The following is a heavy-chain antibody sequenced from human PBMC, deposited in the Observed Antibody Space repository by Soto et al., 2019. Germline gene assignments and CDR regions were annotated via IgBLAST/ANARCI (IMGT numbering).Heavy chain of an antibody. J-gene: IGHJ5*02. CDR3: SKSGSSGLYGWFDP. D-gene: IGHD6-19*01. V-gene: IGHV2-5*01. CDR1: GFSLRTSGVG. Sequence: SGPTLVNPTQTLTLTCIFSGFSLRTSGVGVGGIRQPPGKALEWLGFIYWNDDKRYSPSQKSRLTITNDTSKNQVVPTMTNMDPVDTATYYCSKSGSSGLYGWFDPWGQGTLVTVSS. CDR2: IYWNDDK.